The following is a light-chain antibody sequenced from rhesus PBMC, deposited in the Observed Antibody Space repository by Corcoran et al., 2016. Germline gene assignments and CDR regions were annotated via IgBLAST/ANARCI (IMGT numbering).Light chain of an antibody. J-gene: IGKJ2*01. CDR2: YAN. V-gene: IGKV1-32*01. CDR1: QGISRY. Sequence: DIQMTQSPSSLSASVGDRVTITCRASQGISRYLNWYQQKPGKAPKLLNYYANRLESGVPARFSGRGSGTGCTLAISSLRPEDFATYNGQQYNSLPYSFGQGTKVEVK. CDR3: QQYNSLPYS.